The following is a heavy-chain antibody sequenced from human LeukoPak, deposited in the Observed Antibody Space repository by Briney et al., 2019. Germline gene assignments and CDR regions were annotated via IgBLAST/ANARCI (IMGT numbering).Heavy chain of an antibody. CDR1: GFTFSSYA. D-gene: IGHD6-13*01. J-gene: IGHJ4*02. CDR2: IKQDGSEK. CDR3: ARGRWAPFDC. Sequence: GGSLRLSCAASGFTFSSYAMSWVRQAPGKGLEWVANIKQDGSEKNYVASVKGRFTISRDNAKNSLYLQMNSLRAEDTALYYCARGRWAPFDCWGQGTLVTVSS. V-gene: IGHV3-7*01.